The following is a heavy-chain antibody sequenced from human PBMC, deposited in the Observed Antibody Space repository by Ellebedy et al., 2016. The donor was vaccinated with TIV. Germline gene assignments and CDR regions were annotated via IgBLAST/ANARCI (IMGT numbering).Heavy chain of an antibody. Sequence: AASVKVSCKASTYAFSGYYIHWVRQAPGPGLEFMGWISTDSGGTKYAQKFQGRVTMTKDTSINTAYLELTNLRSDDTAVYFCASERSTMIRGYFGLDVWGQGTTVTVSS. CDR1: TYAFSGYY. CDR3: ASERSTMIRGYFGLDV. D-gene: IGHD3-10*01. J-gene: IGHJ6*02. CDR2: ISTDSGGT. V-gene: IGHV1-2*02.